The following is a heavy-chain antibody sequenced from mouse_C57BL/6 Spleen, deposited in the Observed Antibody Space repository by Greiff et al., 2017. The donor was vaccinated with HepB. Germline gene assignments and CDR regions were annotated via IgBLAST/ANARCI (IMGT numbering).Heavy chain of an antibody. CDR3: TSPGYDYDGFAY. J-gene: IGHJ3*01. CDR2: IRNKANNHAT. D-gene: IGHD2-4*01. V-gene: IGHV6-6*01. Sequence: EVKLLESGGGLVQPGGSMKLSCAASGFTFSDAWMDWVRQSPEKGLEWVAEIRNKANNHATYYAESVKGRFTISRDDSKSSVYLQMNSLRAEDTGIYYCTSPGYDYDGFAYWGQGTLVTVSA. CDR1: GFTFSDAW.